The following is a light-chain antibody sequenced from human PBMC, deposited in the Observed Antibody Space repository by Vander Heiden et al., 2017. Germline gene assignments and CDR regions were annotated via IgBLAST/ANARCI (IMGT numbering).Light chain of an antibody. CDR1: SSDVGGYNY. Sequence: QSPLTQPRSVSGSPGQSVTISCTGTSSDVGGYNYVSWYQQHPGKAPKLMIYDVSKRPSGVPDRFSGSKSGNTASLTTSGLQAEDEADYYCCSYAGSYTFVVFGGGTKLTVL. J-gene: IGLJ2*01. CDR3: CSYAGSYTFVV. V-gene: IGLV2-11*01. CDR2: DVS.